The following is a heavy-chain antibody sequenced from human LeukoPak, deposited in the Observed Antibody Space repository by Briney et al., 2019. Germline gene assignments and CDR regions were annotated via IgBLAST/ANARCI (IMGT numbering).Heavy chain of an antibody. D-gene: IGHD4-17*01. CDR1: GYTFTSYG. Sequence: ASVKVSCKASGYTFTSYGISWVRQAPGQGLEWMGWMNPNSGNTGYAQKFQGRVTITRNTSISTAYMELSSLRSEDTAVYYCARGRRGKTKVTTAIYYYYMDVWGKGTTVTVSS. CDR2: MNPNSGNT. J-gene: IGHJ6*03. CDR3: ARGRRGKTKVTTAIYYYYMDV. V-gene: IGHV1-8*03.